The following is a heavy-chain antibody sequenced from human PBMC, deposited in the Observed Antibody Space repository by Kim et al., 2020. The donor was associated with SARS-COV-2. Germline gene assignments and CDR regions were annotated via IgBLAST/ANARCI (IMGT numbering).Heavy chain of an antibody. V-gene: IGHV4-61*01. D-gene: IGHD3-3*01. CDR2: IYFSGST. Sequence: SETLSLTCTVSGGSVSSGSYYWSWIRQPPGKGLEWIGYIYFSGSTNYNPSLKSRVTMSVDTSKSQFSLKLTSVTAADTAVYYCARGDFWSGFDYWGQGTLVTVSS. CDR3: ARGDFWSGFDY. J-gene: IGHJ4*02. CDR1: GGSVSSGSYY.